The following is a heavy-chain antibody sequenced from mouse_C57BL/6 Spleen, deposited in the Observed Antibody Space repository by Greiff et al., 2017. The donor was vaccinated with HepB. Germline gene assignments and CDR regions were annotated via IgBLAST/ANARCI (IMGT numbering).Heavy chain of an antibody. CDR1: GYTFTSYW. J-gene: IGHJ4*01. Sequence: QVQLQQPGAELVKPGASVKMSCKASGYTFTSYWITWVKQRPGQGLEWIGDIYPGSGSTNYNEKFKSKATLTVDTSSSTAYMQLSSLTSEDSAFYYCAREDSKDYYAMDYWGQGTSVTVSS. CDR3: AREDSKDYYAMDY. CDR2: IYPGSGST. V-gene: IGHV1-55*01. D-gene: IGHD2-5*01.